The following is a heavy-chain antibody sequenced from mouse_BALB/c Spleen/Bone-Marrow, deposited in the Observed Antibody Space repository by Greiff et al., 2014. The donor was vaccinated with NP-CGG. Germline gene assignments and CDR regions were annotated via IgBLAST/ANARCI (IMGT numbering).Heavy chain of an antibody. CDR3: ARGITTVVPYAMDY. Sequence: VQLKESGPELVKPGASVKMSCKASGYTFTSYVMHWVKQKPGHGLEWIGYINPYNDGTKYNEKFKGKATLTSDKSSSTAYMELSSLTSEDSAVYYCARGITTVVPYAMDYWGQGTSVTVSS. CDR2: INPYNDGT. CDR1: GYTFTSYV. D-gene: IGHD1-1*01. J-gene: IGHJ4*01. V-gene: IGHV1-14*01.